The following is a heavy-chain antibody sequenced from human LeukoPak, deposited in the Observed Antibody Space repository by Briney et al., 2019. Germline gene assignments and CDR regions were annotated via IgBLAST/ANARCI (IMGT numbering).Heavy chain of an antibody. CDR1: GYTFTSYD. CDR3: AREQRDYYGSGSYYIDYYGMDV. CDR2: MNPNSGNT. D-gene: IGHD3-10*01. Sequence: ASVKVSCKASGYTFTSYDINWVRQATGQGLGWMGWMNPNSGNTGYAQKFQGRVTMTRNTSISTAYMELSSLRSEDTAVYYCAREQRDYYGSGSYYIDYYGMDVWGQGTTVTVSS. V-gene: IGHV1-8*01. J-gene: IGHJ6*02.